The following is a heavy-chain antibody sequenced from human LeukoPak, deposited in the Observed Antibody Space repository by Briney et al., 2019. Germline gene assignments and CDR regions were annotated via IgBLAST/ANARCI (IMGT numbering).Heavy chain of an antibody. CDR1: GGSISSSSYY. D-gene: IGHD1-1*01. CDR3: TRKKTGATNGLDV. CDR2: ISYSGRT. V-gene: IGHV4-39*01. Sequence: SETLSLTCTVSGGSISSSSYYWGWIRQPPGEGPEWIGSISYSGRTHYNPSLKSRVSISVDTSKNQFSLNLSSVTAADTAVYYCTRKKTGATNGLDVWGQGTTVTVSS. J-gene: IGHJ6*02.